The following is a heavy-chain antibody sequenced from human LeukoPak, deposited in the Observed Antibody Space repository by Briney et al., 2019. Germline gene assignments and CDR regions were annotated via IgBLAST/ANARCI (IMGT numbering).Heavy chain of an antibody. Sequence: ASVKVSCKASGFTFTGFYMHWVRQAPGQGLEWMGWINPNSGGTNYAQKFQGRVTMTRDTSISTAYLELSRLRSDDTAVYYCARVLAYYDSGTYPRARPFDIWGQGTMDTVSS. J-gene: IGHJ3*02. CDR2: INPNSGGT. D-gene: IGHD3-10*01. CDR3: ARVLAYYDSGTYPRARPFDI. V-gene: IGHV1-2*02. CDR1: GFTFTGFY.